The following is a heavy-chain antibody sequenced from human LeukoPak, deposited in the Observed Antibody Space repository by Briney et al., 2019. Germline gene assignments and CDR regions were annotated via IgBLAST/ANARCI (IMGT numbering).Heavy chain of an antibody. V-gene: IGHV3-49*04. CDR2: IRSKAYGGTT. CDR3: SRHYYGLNWFDP. J-gene: IGHJ5*02. Sequence: GGSLRLSCAASGFTFSSYAMSWVRQAPGKGLEWVGFIRSKAYGGTTEYAASVKGRLTISRDDSKSIAYLQMNSLIPEDTGVYYCSRHYYGLNWFDPWGQGTLVTVSS. CDR1: GFTFSSYA. D-gene: IGHD3-3*01.